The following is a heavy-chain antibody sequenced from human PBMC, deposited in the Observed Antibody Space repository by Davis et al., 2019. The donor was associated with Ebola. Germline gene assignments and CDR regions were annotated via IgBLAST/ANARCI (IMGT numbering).Heavy chain of an antibody. V-gene: IGHV4-59*01. Sequence: PGGSLRLSCTVSGGSISSYYWSWIRQPPGKGLEWIGYIYYSGSTNYNPSLKSRVTISVDTSKNQFSLKLSSVTAADTAVYYCARLARGWYHTESWFDPWGQGTLVTVSS. J-gene: IGHJ5*02. D-gene: IGHD6-19*01. CDR1: GGSISSYY. CDR3: ARLARGWYHTESWFDP. CDR2: IYYSGST.